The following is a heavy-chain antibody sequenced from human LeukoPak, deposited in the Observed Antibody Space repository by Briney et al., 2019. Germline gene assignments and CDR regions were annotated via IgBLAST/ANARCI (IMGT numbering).Heavy chain of an antibody. V-gene: IGHV3-30-3*01. Sequence: PGGSLRLSCAASGFTFSSYAMHWVRQAPGKGLEWVAVISYDGSNKYYADSVKGRFTISRDNAKNSLYLQMNSLRDEDTAVYYCARGRRMYSSSWYDYWGQGTLVTVSS. CDR3: ARGRRMYSSSWYDY. CDR1: GFTFSSYA. D-gene: IGHD6-13*01. J-gene: IGHJ4*02. CDR2: ISYDGSNK.